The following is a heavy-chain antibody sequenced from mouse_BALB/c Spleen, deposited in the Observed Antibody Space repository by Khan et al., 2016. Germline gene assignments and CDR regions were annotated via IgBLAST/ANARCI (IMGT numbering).Heavy chain of an antibody. Sequence: QVRLKESGPGLVAPSQSLSITCTVSGFSLTGYGVNWVRQPPGKGLEWLGKIWADGRTDYNSVLKSRVSTSKDNSKSQVVLKMNSLQTDDTANYYCSSDYDGFAYWGQGTLVIVS. CDR3: SSDYDGFAY. V-gene: IGHV2-6-7*01. CDR2: IWADGRT. CDR1: GFSLTGYG. D-gene: IGHD2-12*01. J-gene: IGHJ3*01.